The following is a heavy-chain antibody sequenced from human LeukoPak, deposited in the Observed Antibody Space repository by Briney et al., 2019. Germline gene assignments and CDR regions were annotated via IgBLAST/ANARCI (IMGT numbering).Heavy chain of an antibody. CDR1: GFTFSDYY. V-gene: IGHV3-11*01. Sequence: GGSLRLSCAASGFTFSDYYMSWIRQAPGKGLEWVSYISSSGSTIYYADSVKGRFTISRDNAKNSLYLQMNSLRAEDTAVYYCARETYYDFWSGYSNWFDPWGQGTLVTVSS. J-gene: IGHJ5*02. CDR2: ISSSGSTI. CDR3: ARETYYDFWSGYSNWFDP. D-gene: IGHD3-3*01.